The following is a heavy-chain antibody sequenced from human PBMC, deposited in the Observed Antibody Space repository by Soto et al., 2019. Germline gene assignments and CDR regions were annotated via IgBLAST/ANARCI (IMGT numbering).Heavy chain of an antibody. D-gene: IGHD1-26*01. J-gene: IGHJ4*02. CDR1: GFTFSSYA. CDR3: ARRGSGSYYDY. Sequence: EVQLLESGGGLVQPGGSLRLSCAASGFTFSSYAIRWVRQAPGKGLEWVSAISGSGDSTYYADSVKGRFTTSRDNSKNTLYLQMNSLRAEDTAAYYCARRGSGSYYDYWGQGTLVTVSS. V-gene: IGHV3-23*01. CDR2: ISGSGDST.